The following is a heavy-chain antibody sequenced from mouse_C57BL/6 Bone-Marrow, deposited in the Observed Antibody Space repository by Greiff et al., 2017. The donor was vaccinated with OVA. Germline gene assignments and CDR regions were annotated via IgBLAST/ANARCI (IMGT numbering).Heavy chain of an antibody. Sequence: EVQLQQSGAELVRPGASVKLSCTASGFNIKDDYMHWVKQRPEQGLEWIGWIDPENGDTEYASKFQGKATITADTSSNTAYLQLSSLTSEDTAVYYGTTVLRRGCFAVWGTGTTVTVSA. J-gene: IGHJ1*03. CDR3: TTVLRRGCFAV. CDR1: GFNIKDDY. V-gene: IGHV14-4*01. CDR2: IDPENGDT.